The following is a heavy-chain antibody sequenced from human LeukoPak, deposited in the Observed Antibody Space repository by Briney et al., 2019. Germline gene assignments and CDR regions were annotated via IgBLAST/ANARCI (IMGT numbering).Heavy chain of an antibody. CDR3: ARERLLLTNVHY. CDR1: GGSISSYY. CDR2: IYYSGST. J-gene: IGHJ4*02. V-gene: IGHV4-59*12. D-gene: IGHD3-22*01. Sequence: SETLSLTCTVSGGSISSYYWSWLRQPPGKGLEWIGYIYYSGSTYYNPSLKSRVTISVDTSKNQFSLKLSSVTAADTAVYYCARERLLLTNVHYWGQGTLVTVSS.